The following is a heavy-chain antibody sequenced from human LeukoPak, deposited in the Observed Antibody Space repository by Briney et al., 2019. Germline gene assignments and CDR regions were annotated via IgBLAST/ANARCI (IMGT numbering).Heavy chain of an antibody. Sequence: SETLSLTCTVSGYSISSGYYWGWIRQPPGKGLEWIGSIYHSGGTYYNPSLKSRVTISVDTSKNQFSLKLSSVTAADTAVYYCARAGGGSYPDYYYMDVWGKGTTVTVSS. CDR2: IYHSGGT. D-gene: IGHD1-26*01. CDR3: ARAGGGSYPDYYYMDV. J-gene: IGHJ6*03. V-gene: IGHV4-38-2*02. CDR1: GYSISSGYY.